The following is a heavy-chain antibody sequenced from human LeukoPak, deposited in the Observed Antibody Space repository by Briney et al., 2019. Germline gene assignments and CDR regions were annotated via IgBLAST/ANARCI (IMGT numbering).Heavy chain of an antibody. CDR1: GYSFNTFM. Sequence: GESLKISCQTSGYSFNTFMIAWVRQAPGRGLEWIGLVYPLDSETRYGPSFQGQVTISADKSTSSAFLQWSSLKAADTAMYYCARHKDGYNSPLGYWGQGTVVTVSS. V-gene: IGHV5-51*01. J-gene: IGHJ4*02. CDR2: VYPLDSET. D-gene: IGHD5-24*01. CDR3: ARHKDGYNSPLGY.